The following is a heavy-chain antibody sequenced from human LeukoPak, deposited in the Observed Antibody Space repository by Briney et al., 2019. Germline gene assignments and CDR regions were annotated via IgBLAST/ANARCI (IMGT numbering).Heavy chain of an antibody. Sequence: PSETLSLTCTVSGGSISSYYWSWIRQPPGKGLEWIGYISYSGSTNYNPPLKSRVTISVDTSKNQFSLKLSSVTAADTAVYYCARLKIGGVAATYYFDYWGQGTLVTVSS. V-gene: IGHV4-59*08. CDR3: ARLKIGGVAATYYFDY. D-gene: IGHD2-15*01. J-gene: IGHJ4*02. CDR2: ISYSGST. CDR1: GGSISSYY.